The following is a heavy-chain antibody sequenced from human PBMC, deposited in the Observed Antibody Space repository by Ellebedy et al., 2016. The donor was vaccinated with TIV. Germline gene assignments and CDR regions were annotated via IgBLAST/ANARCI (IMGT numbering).Heavy chain of an antibody. Sequence: MPSETLSLTCSVSGVSISAYYWSWIRQPPGQGLEWIGYVYHTGSTNYNPSLRSRVTLAADTPKNEFSRKLSSVTTADTPIYYCARDGVEDYFDYWGQGLLVTVSS. CDR2: VYHTGST. J-gene: IGHJ4*02. V-gene: IGHV4-59*01. CDR3: ARDGVEDYFDY. CDR1: GVSISAYY. D-gene: IGHD3-10*01.